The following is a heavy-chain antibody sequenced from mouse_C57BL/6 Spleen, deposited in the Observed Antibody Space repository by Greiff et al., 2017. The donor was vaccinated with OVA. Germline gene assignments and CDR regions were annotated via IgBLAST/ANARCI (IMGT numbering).Heavy chain of an antibody. V-gene: IGHV5-6*02. D-gene: IGHD1-1*01. CDR3: ARYYGSFAMDD. CDR1: GFTFSSYG. Sequence: DVMLVESGGDLVKPGGSLKLSCAASGFTFSSYGMSWVRQTPDKRLEWVATISSGGSYTYYPDSVKGRFTISRDNAKNTLYLQMSSLKSEDTAMYYCARYYGSFAMDDWGQGTSVTVSS. J-gene: IGHJ4*01. CDR2: ISSGGSYT.